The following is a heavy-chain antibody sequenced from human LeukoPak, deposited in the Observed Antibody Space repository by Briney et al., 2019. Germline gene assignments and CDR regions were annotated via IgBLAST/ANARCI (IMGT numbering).Heavy chain of an antibody. CDR2: IYSGGST. CDR3: ARDCSASSSDYYPLGY. D-gene: IGHD3-22*01. J-gene: IGHJ4*02. V-gene: IGHV3-66*01. CDR1: GFTVSSKY. Sequence: GGSLRLSCAASGFTVSSKYMSWARQAQGKGLEWVSVIYSGGSTYYAVSVKGRFTISRENSKNTVYLQMNSLRAEDTAVYYGARDCSASSSDYYPLGYWGQGTLVTVSS.